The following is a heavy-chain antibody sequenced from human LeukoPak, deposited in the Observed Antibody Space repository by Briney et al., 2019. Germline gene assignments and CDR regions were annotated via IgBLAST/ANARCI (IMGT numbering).Heavy chain of an antibody. V-gene: IGHV3-48*03. CDR3: ARDSHYDFWSGPSFDY. D-gene: IGHD3-3*01. CDR2: ISSSGSTI. J-gene: IGHJ4*02. CDR1: RFTFSSYE. Sequence: GGSLRLSCADSRFTFSSYEMNWVRQAPGKGLEWVSYISSSGSTIYYADSVKGRFTISRDNAKNSLYLQMNSLRAEDTAVYYCARDSHYDFWSGPSFDYWGQGTLVTVSS.